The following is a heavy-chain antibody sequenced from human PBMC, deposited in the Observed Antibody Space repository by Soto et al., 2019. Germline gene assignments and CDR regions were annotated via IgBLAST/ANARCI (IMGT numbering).Heavy chain of an antibody. CDR3: ARDFRPHNQGPKN. CDR1: GFTFSSYA. Sequence: PGGSLRLSCAASGFTFSSYAMHWVRQAPGKGLEWVAVISYDGSNKYYADSVKGRFTISRDNSKNTLYLQMNSLRAEDTAVYYCARDFRPHNQGPKNWGRVILLTVSS. CDR2: ISYDGSNK. V-gene: IGHV3-30-3*01. J-gene: IGHJ4*02.